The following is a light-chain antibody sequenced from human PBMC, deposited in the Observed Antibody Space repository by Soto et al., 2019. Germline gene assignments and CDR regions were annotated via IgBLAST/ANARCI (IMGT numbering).Light chain of an antibody. CDR1: QSVSSY. CDR3: QQRSNWPST. V-gene: IGKV3-11*01. Sequence: EIVLTQSPATLSLSPGERATLSCRASQSVSSYLAWYQQKPGQAPRLLIYDASSRATGIPARFSGSGSETDFTLTITSLEPEDFAVYYCQQRSNWPSTFGGGTKVVI. J-gene: IGKJ4*01. CDR2: DAS.